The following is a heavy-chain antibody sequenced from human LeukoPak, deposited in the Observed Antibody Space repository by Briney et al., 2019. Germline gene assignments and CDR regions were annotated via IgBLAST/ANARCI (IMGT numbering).Heavy chain of an antibody. CDR2: INAGNGNT. D-gene: IGHD1-26*01. Sequence: GASVKVSCRASGYIFTDYAILWVRQAPGQRLEWMGWINAGNGNTKYSQKFQGRVTVTRDTSASTAYMELSSLRSEDTAVYYCARDRGGSYCDYWGQGTLVTVSS. CDR1: GYIFTDYA. V-gene: IGHV1-3*01. CDR3: ARDRGGSYCDY. J-gene: IGHJ4*02.